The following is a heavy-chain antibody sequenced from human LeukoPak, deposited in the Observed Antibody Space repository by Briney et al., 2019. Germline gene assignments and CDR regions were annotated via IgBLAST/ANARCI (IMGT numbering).Heavy chain of an antibody. Sequence: PGGSLRLSCAASGFTFSSYAMHWVRQAPGKGLDWVAFIRFDGSNKYYADSVKGRFTISRDDSKNTLYLQMNSLRAGDTAVYHCAKDLWTGEFYMDVWGKGTTVTISS. D-gene: IGHD3-10*01. CDR2: IRFDGSNK. CDR3: AKDLWTGEFYMDV. J-gene: IGHJ6*03. CDR1: GFTFSSYA. V-gene: IGHV3-30*02.